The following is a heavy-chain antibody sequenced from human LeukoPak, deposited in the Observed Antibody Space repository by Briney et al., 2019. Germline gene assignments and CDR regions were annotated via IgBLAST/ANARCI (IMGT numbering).Heavy chain of an antibody. D-gene: IGHD3-9*01. CDR3: ARDERYFDWVGIETGWFDP. J-gene: IGHJ5*02. CDR1: GYTFTSYG. Sequence: LVKVSCKASGYTFTSYGISWVRQAPGQGLEWMGGIIPIFGTANYAQKFQGRVTITADESTSTAYMELSSLRSEDTAVYYCARDERYFDWVGIETGWFDPWGQGTLVTVSS. V-gene: IGHV1-69*13. CDR2: IIPIFGTA.